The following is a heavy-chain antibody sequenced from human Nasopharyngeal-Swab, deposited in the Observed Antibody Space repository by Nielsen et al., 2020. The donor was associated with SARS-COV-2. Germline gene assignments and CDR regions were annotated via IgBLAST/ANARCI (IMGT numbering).Heavy chain of an antibody. J-gene: IGHJ4*02. Sequence: GRSLRLSCAASGFTFSSYAMSWVRQAPGKGLEWVSAISGSGGSTYYADSVKGRFTISRDNSKNTLYLQMNSLRAEDTAVYYCAKDSRIQLWSSYYFDYWGQGTLVTVSS. CDR3: AKDSRIQLWSSYYFDY. CDR1: GFTFSSYA. V-gene: IGHV3-23*01. CDR2: ISGSGGST. D-gene: IGHD5-18*01.